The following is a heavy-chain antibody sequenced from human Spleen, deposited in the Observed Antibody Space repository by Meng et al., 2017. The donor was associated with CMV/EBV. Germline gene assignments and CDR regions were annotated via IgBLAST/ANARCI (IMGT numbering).Heavy chain of an antibody. CDR2: ISSSSSYI. D-gene: IGHD4-17*01. J-gene: IGHJ4*02. V-gene: IGHV3-21*01. CDR1: GFTVSSNY. Sequence: GESLKISCAASGFTVSSNYMSWVRQAPGKGLEWVSSISSSSSYIYYADSVKGRFTISRDNAKNSLYLQMNRLRAEDTAVYYCARDLDGDYFDYWGQGTLVTVSS. CDR3: ARDLDGDYFDY.